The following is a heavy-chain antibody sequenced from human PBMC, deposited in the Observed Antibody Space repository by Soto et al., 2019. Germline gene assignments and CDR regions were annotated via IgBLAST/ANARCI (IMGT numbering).Heavy chain of an antibody. CDR3: ARDRIAVAGNPYDFQH. CDR1: GFTVSSNY. D-gene: IGHD6-19*01. Sequence: EVQLVESGGGLVQPGGSLRLSCAASGFTVSSNYMSWVRQAPGKGLEWVSVIYSGGSTYYADSVKGRFTISRDNSKNTVYLQMNILRAEDTAVYYGARDRIAVAGNPYDFQHWGQGTLVTVSS. J-gene: IGHJ1*01. V-gene: IGHV3-66*01. CDR2: IYSGGST.